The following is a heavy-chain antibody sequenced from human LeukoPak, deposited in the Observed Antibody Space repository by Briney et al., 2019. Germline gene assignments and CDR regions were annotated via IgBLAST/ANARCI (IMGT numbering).Heavy chain of an antibody. V-gene: IGHV3-23*01. J-gene: IGHJ4*02. CDR3: AKRGILTGYSSFDY. D-gene: IGHD3-9*01. Sequence: GGSLILSCAASGFTFSSYAMSWVRQAPGKGLEWVSAISGSGGSTYYADSVKGRFTISRDNSKNTLYLQMNSLRAEDTAVYYCAKRGILTGYSSFDYWGQGTLVTVSS. CDR1: GFTFSSYA. CDR2: ISGSGGST.